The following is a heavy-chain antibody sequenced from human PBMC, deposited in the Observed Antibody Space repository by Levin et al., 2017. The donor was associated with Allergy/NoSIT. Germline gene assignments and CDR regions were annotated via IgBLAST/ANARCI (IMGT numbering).Heavy chain of an antibody. V-gene: IGHV3-23*01. CDR1: GFSFSSYA. J-gene: IGHJ4*02. Sequence: LSLTCAASGFSFSSYAMSWVRQAPGKGLEWVSAISGSGGDTYYADSVKGRLTISRDKSKKTQYLQMNSLRAEDTAVYFCAKDRSLERRGIFDYWGQGTLVTVSS. D-gene: IGHD1-1*01. CDR2: ISGSGGDT. CDR3: AKDRSLERRGIFDY.